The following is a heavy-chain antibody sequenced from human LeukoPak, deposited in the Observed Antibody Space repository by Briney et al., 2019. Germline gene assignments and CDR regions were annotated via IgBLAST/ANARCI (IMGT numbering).Heavy chain of an antibody. CDR3: ARFSRITWGDWGDAFDI. J-gene: IGHJ3*02. V-gene: IGHV4-34*01. D-gene: IGHD2-21*02. CDR1: SGSFSDYF. CDR2: IDDGGNT. Sequence: SETLSLTCSVYSGSFSDYFWSWIRQSPGKGLEWIGGIDDGGNTNYNPSLMSRVIVSMEKSKKQFSLVMRSVAAADTAVYYCARFSRITWGDWGDAFDIWGQGTTVIVSS.